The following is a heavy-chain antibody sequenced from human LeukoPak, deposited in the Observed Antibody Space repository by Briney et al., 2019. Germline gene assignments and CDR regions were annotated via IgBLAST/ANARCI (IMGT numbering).Heavy chain of an antibody. J-gene: IGHJ3*02. Sequence: GGSLRLSCAASGFTFDDYAMHWVRQAPGEGLEWVSGISWNSGSIGYADSVKGRFTISRDNAKNSLYLQMNSLRAEDTALYYCAKDVSGSTPDAFDIWGQGTMVTVSS. CDR3: AKDVSGSTPDAFDI. V-gene: IGHV3-9*01. CDR2: ISWNSGSI. D-gene: IGHD1-26*01. CDR1: GFTFDDYA.